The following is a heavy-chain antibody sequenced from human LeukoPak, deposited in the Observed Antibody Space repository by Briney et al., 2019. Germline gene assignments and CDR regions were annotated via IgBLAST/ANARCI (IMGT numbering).Heavy chain of an antibody. CDR3: AKDDAWLQFGE. V-gene: IGHV3-23*01. D-gene: IGHD3-10*01. CDR1: AFTFSNHG. CDR2: ISPRGDIT. J-gene: IGHJ4*02. Sequence: GESLRLSCAASAFTFSNHGVIWVRQAPGKSLQWVSGISPRGDITYYAASVKGRFTISRDNSKNTLYLEVISLTAEDTAVYYCAKDDAWLQFGEWSQGTLVTVSS.